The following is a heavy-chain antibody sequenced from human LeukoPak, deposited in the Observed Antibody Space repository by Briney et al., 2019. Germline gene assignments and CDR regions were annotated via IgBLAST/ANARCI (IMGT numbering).Heavy chain of an antibody. J-gene: IGHJ4*02. D-gene: IGHD2-2*03. Sequence: SVKVSCKASGGTFSSYAISWVRQAPGQGLEWMGGIILIFGTANYAQKFQGRVTITTDESTSTAYMELSSLRSEDTAVYYCARAGYCSSTSCYGYFDYWGQGTLVTVSS. CDR3: ARAGYCSSTSCYGYFDY. CDR1: GGTFSSYA. V-gene: IGHV1-69*05. CDR2: IILIFGTA.